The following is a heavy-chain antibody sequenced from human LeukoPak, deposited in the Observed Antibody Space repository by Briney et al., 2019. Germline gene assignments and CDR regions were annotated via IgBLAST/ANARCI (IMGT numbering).Heavy chain of an antibody. CDR2: IDPSDSYT. D-gene: IGHD2-2*01. V-gene: IGHV5-10-1*01. CDR1: GYSFASYW. CDR3: ASERYCSSTSCYFDY. J-gene: IGHJ4*02. Sequence: GESLKISCKGSGYSFASYWITWVRQMPGKGLQWMGRIDPSDSYTNYSPSFRGHVTISADKSISTAYLQWSSLKASDTAMYYCASERYCSSTSCYFDYWGQGTLVTVSS.